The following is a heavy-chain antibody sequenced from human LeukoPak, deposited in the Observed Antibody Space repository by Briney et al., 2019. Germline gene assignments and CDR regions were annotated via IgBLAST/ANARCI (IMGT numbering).Heavy chain of an antibody. CDR1: GFTFDDYA. V-gene: IGHV3-9*01. Sequence: GRSLRLSCAASGFTFDDYAMHWVRQAPGKGLEWVSGINWNSNNIVYADSVKGRFTISRDNAKKSLYLQMHSLRAEDTALYYCVRETWFGQSYGMDVWGQGTTVTVSS. D-gene: IGHD3-10*01. CDR2: INWNSNNI. J-gene: IGHJ6*01. CDR3: VRETWFGQSYGMDV.